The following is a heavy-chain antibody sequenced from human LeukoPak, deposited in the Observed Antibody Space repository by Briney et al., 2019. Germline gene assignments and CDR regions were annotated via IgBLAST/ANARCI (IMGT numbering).Heavy chain of an antibody. Sequence: KAGGSLRLSCAASGFTFSNYAMNWVRQAPGKGLEWVSSISTSSTYIYSAGSVKGRFTISRDNSKNTLYLQMNSLRAEDTAVYYCAREARSSHFDYWGQGTLVTVSS. CDR3: AREARSSHFDY. CDR2: ISTSSTYI. CDR1: GFTFSNYA. J-gene: IGHJ4*02. V-gene: IGHV3-21*01.